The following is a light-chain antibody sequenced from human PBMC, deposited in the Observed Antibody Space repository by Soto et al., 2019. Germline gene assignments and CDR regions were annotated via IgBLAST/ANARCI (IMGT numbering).Light chain of an antibody. CDR3: QQYGSSTWT. Sequence: EIVLTQSPGTLSLSPGERATLSCRASQSVSSNYLAWYQQKPGQAPRLLLYGTSTRAAGIPDRFSGSGSGTDFTLTISRLEPEDFAVYYCQQYGSSTWTFGQGTKWIS. CDR2: GTS. CDR1: QSVSSNY. J-gene: IGKJ1*01. V-gene: IGKV3-20*01.